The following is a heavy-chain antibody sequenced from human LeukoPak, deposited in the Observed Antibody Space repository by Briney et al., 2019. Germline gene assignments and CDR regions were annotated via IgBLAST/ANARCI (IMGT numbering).Heavy chain of an antibody. Sequence: PSETLSLTCTVSGGSISSYYWSWIRQPPGKGLEWIGYIYYSGSTNYNPSLKSRVTISVDTSKNQFSLKLSSVTAADTAVYYCARDPYSTAGAYPRGYSRGWFDPWGQGTLVTVSA. D-gene: IGHD2-8*02. CDR3: ARDPYSTAGAYPRGYSRGWFDP. V-gene: IGHV4-59*01. J-gene: IGHJ5*02. CDR1: GGSISSYY. CDR2: IYYSGST.